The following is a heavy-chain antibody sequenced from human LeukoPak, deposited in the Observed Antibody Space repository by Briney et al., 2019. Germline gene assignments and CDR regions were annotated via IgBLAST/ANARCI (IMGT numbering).Heavy chain of an antibody. CDR2: IYSGGST. CDR3: ARGQTHDSGSYARAFDI. CDR1: GFTVSSNY. D-gene: IGHD1-26*01. V-gene: IGHV3-66*01. Sequence: PGGSLRLSCAASGFTVSSNYMSWVRQAPGKGLEWVSVIYSGGSTYYADSVKGRFTISRDNSKNTLYLQMNSLRAEDTAVYYCARGQTHDSGSYARAFDIWGQGTMVTVSS. J-gene: IGHJ3*02.